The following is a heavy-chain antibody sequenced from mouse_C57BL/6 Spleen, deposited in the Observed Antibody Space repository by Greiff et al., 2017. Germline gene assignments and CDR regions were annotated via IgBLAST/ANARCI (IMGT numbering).Heavy chain of an antibody. CDR1: GYTFTDYE. CDR3: TRPPYYGSSYSYAMGY. CDR2: IDPETGGT. D-gene: IGHD1-1*01. J-gene: IGHJ4*01. V-gene: IGHV1-15*01. Sequence: QVQLQQSGAELVRPGASVTLSCKASGYTFTDYEMHWVKQTPVHGLEWIGAIDPETGGTAYNQKFKGKAILTADKSSSTASMELRSLTSEDSAAYSGTRPPYYGSSYSYAMGYWGQGTSVTVSS.